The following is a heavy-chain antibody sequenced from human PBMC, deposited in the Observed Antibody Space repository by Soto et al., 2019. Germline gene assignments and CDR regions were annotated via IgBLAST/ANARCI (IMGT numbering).Heavy chain of an antibody. CDR1: GFTVSSNY. CDR2: IYSGGST. D-gene: IGHD6-19*01. CDR3: ARSPGIAVAGGYGMDV. Sequence: HPGGSLRLSCAASGFTVSSNYMSWVRQAPGKGLEWVSVIYSGGSTYYADSVKGRFTISRDNSKNTLYLQMNSLRAEDTAVYYCARSPGIAVAGGYGMDVWGQGTTVTVSS. J-gene: IGHJ6*02. V-gene: IGHV3-53*01.